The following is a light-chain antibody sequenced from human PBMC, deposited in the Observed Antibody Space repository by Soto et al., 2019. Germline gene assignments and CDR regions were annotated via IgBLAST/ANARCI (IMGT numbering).Light chain of an antibody. CDR2: GAS. CDR3: QQYGSSPLFT. J-gene: IGKJ3*01. CDR1: QSVSSSY. Sequence: EIVLTQSPGTLSLSPGERATLSCRASQSVSSSYLAWYQQKPGQAPRLLIYGASSRATGIPDRFSGSGSGTDLTLPISRQEPVDFSVYYCQQYGSSPLFTFGPGTKVDIK. V-gene: IGKV3-20*01.